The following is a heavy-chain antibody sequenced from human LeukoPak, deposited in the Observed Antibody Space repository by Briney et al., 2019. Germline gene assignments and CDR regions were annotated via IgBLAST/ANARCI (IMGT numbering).Heavy chain of an antibody. J-gene: IGHJ4*02. D-gene: IGHD6-13*01. Sequence: TGGSLRLSCAASGFTFSSYAMHWVRQAPGKGLEWVTVISYDESAKYQADSVKGRFTISRDNSKNTLYLQMNSLRAEDTAVYYCARDAAGLYFDYWGQGTLVTVSS. CDR1: GFTFSSYA. CDR3: ARDAAGLYFDY. CDR2: ISYDESAK. V-gene: IGHV3-30-3*01.